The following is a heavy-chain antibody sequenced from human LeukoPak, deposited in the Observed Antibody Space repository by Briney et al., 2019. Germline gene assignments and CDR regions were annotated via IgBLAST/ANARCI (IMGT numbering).Heavy chain of an antibody. CDR3: AINHRDGYSELGC. CDR1: GFTFDDYG. J-gene: IGHJ4*02. V-gene: IGHV3-20*04. Sequence: RPGGSLRLSCAASGFTFDDYGMSWVRQAPGKGLEWVSGINWNGGSTGYADSVKGRFTISRDNAKNSLFLQMNSLRAEDTAVYYCAINHRDGYSELGCWGQGTLVTVSS. CDR2: INWNGGST. D-gene: IGHD5-24*01.